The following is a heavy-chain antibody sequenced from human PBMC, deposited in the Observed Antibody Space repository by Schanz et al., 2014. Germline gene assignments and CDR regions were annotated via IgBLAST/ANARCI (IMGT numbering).Heavy chain of an antibody. CDR2: VSRSTPDI. J-gene: IGHJ3*02. CDR1: GFSFGTYA. Sequence: EVHLLESGGGLVQPGGSLRLSCAASGFSFGTYAMSWVRQAPGKGLLWVSYVSRSTPDIYYADSVKGRFTMSRDNAKNSLYLQMTSLRAEDTAVYYCAKSDAFDIWGQGTLVTVSS. CDR3: AKSDAFDI. V-gene: IGHV3-48*01.